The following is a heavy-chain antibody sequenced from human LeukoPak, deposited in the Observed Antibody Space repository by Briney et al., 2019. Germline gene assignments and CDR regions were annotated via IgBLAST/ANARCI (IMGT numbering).Heavy chain of an antibody. J-gene: IGHJ4*02. Sequence: GGSLRLSCAASGFTFSSYAMSWVRQAPGKGLEWVSYISSSSSTIYYADSVKGRFTISRDNAKNSLYLQMNSLRAEDTAVYYCARASAEWFQNPWDCWGQGTLVTVSS. CDR3: ARASAEWFQNPWDC. D-gene: IGHD3-3*01. CDR2: ISSSSSTI. V-gene: IGHV3-48*01. CDR1: GFTFSSYA.